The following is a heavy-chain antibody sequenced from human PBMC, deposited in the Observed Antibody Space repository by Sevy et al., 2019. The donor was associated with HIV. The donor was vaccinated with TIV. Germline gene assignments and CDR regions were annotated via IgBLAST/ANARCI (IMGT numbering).Heavy chain of an antibody. Sequence: GGSLRLSCAASGFSFGTHTMTWVRQAPGKGLEWVSSISTSRSDYIYYADSVKGRFTISRDNAKNSLYLQMNSLRTDDTAVYYCAREETLTIKGVCYWGQGTLVTVSS. CDR2: ISTSRSDYI. V-gene: IGHV3-21*01. CDR3: AREETLTIKGVCY. D-gene: IGHD3-10*01. J-gene: IGHJ4*02. CDR1: GFSFGTHT.